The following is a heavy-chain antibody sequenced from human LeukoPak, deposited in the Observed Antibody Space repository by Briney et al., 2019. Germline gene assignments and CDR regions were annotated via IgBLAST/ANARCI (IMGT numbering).Heavy chain of an antibody. V-gene: IGHV3-21*01. D-gene: IGHD5-24*01. CDR3: ATPVEMATTGGY. CDR1: GFTFSTYS. Sequence: GGSLRLSCAASGFTFSTYSMNWVRQAPGKGLEWVSFISSSGSYIYYADSVKGRFTISRDNAKNSLYLQMNSLRADDTAVYYCATPVEMATTGGYWGQGTLVTVSS. CDR2: ISSSGSYI. J-gene: IGHJ4*02.